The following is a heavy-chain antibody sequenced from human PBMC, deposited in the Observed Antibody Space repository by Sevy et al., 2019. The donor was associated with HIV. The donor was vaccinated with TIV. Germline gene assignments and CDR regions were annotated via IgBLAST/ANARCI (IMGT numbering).Heavy chain of an antibody. Sequence: GESLKISCKASGYRFNTYWINWVRQMPGKGLEWMGVIYTGDSETLYSPSVQGQVVISDDKSSSTAYLQWSSLEASDTATYYGARYINNNGMDVWGQGTTVTVSS. J-gene: IGHJ6*02. D-gene: IGHD2-8*01. CDR2: IYTGDSET. CDR1: GYRFNTYW. CDR3: ARYINNNGMDV. V-gene: IGHV5-51*01.